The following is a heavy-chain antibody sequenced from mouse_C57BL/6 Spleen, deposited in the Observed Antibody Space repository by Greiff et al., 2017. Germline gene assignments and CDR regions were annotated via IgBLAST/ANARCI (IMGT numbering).Heavy chain of an antibody. V-gene: IGHV2-2*01. Sequence: VKLMESGPGLVQPSQSLSITCTVSGFSLTSYGVHWVRQSPGKGLEWLGVIWSGGSTDYNAAVISRLSISKDNSKSQVFFKMNSLQADDTAIYYCARSPLDYYGSSYAYAMDYWGQGTSVTVSS. CDR2: IWSGGST. D-gene: IGHD1-1*01. CDR1: GFSLTSYG. J-gene: IGHJ4*01. CDR3: ARSPLDYYGSSYAYAMDY.